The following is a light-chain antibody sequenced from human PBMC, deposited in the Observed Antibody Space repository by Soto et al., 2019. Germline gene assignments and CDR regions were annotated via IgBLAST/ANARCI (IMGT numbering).Light chain of an antibody. CDR1: SRDVGNYDL. Sequence: QSALTQPASVSGSRGQSITVSCTGTSRDVGNYDLVSWFQQYPGQAPKLIIYEDTKWPSGVSHRFSGSKSGNTASLTISGLQPEDEAHYYCCSYAGSFTIFGGGTKLTVL. J-gene: IGLJ2*01. CDR2: EDT. V-gene: IGLV2-23*01. CDR3: CSYAGSFTI.